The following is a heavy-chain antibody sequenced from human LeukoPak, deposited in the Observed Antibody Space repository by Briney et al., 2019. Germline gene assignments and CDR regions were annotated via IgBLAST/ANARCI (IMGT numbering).Heavy chain of an antibody. CDR1: GFIFSSYA. J-gene: IGHJ4*02. CDR2: ISYDGSNK. D-gene: IGHD3-10*01. CDR3: AKPYGSGSYYNVDYFDY. V-gene: IGHV3-30*18. Sequence: GGSLRLSCAASGFIFSSYAMHWVRQAPGKGLEWVAVISYDGSNKYYADSVKGRFTISRDNSKNTLYLQMNSLRAEDTAVYYCAKPYGSGSYYNVDYFDYWGQGTLVTVSS.